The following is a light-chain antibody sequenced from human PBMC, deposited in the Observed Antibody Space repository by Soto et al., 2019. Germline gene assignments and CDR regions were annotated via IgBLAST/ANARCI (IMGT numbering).Light chain of an antibody. J-gene: IGLJ2*01. V-gene: IGLV2-14*01. Sequence: QSALTQPASVSGSPGQPITISCPGTSMDVGGYNYVSWYQQHPGKAPKLMIYDVSNRPSGVSNRFSGSKSGNTASLTISGLQAEDEADYYCSSYTSSSTVVFGGGTKLTVL. CDR2: DVS. CDR3: SSYTSSSTVV. CDR1: SMDVGGYNY.